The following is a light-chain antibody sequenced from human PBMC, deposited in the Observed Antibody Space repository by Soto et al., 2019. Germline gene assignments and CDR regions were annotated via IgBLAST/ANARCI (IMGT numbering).Light chain of an antibody. Sequence: DIQMTQSPSSLSASVGDIVTISCLASQTIGANLDWYRQKPGKAPTLLIYDASTLQSGVPSRFSGLRSGADFALTITSLQPDASATYYCQQSYTTVYSLGQGTKVDIK. CDR3: QQSYTTVYS. CDR1: QTIGAN. V-gene: IGKV1-39*01. CDR2: DAS. J-gene: IGKJ2*01.